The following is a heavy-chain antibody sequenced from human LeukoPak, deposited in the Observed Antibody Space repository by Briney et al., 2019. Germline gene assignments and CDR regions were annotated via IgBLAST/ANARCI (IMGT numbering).Heavy chain of an antibody. CDR2: ISGGGGST. D-gene: IGHD2-2*02. CDR3: ARGGRYCTTTNCYIGK. CDR1: GFIFSNYA. J-gene: IGHJ1*01. V-gene: IGHV3-23*01. Sequence: PAGSLTVSCAASGFIFSNYAMNWVRQAPGKGLEWVSGISGGGGSTYYADSVKGRFTISRDNSENTLYLQMNSLRAEDTAIYHCARGGRYCTTTNCYIGKWGKGTLVSVSS.